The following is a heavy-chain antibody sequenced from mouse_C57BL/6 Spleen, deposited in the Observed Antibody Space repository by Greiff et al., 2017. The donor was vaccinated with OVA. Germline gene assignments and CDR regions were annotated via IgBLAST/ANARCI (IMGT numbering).Heavy chain of an antibody. J-gene: IGHJ4*01. CDR1: GFTFSNYY. Sequence: EVMLVESGGGLVQPGGSLKLSCAASGFTFSNYYMYWVRQTPEKRLEWVAYISNGGGSTYYPDTVKGRFTISRDNAKNTLYLQMSRLKSEDTAMYYCARHGYEGAMDYWGQGTSVTVSS. V-gene: IGHV5-12*01. CDR2: ISNGGGST. D-gene: IGHD2-3*01. CDR3: ARHGYEGAMDY.